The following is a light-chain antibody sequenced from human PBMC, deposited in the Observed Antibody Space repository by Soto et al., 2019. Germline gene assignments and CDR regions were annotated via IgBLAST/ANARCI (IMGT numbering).Light chain of an antibody. V-gene: IGLV2-23*02. Sequence: QSVLTQPASVSGSPGQSITISCIGTSSDVGSYNLVSWYQQHPGKAPKVLIYEVSERPSGVSNRFSGSKSGNTASLTISGLQAEDEAEYYCCSYAGSRTHVLFGGRTKLTVL. CDR2: EVS. CDR3: CSYAGSRTHVL. CDR1: SSDVGSYNL. J-gene: IGLJ2*01.